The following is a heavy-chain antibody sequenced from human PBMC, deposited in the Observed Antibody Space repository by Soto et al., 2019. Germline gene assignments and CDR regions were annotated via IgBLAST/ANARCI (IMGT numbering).Heavy chain of an antibody. J-gene: IGHJ4*02. CDR1: RVTSSSYA. V-gene: IGHV3-23*01. CDR3: ASVSGRYFTFDL. CDR2: ISVSGGTR. Sequence: PGGSLRLSCAAYRVTSSSYAMCWVRQAPGKRLEWVSDISVSGGTRYYADSVKGRFTISRDNSKNTLYQQMNCLRSVDTAAYYCASVSGRYFTFDLWGPVTLFTVSS. D-gene: IGHD1-26*01.